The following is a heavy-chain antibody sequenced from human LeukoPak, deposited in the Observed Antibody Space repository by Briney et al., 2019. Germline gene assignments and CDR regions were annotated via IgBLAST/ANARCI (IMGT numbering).Heavy chain of an antibody. J-gene: IGHJ6*04. V-gene: IGHV1-3*01. CDR1: GYTFTSYA. CDR2: INAGNGNT. D-gene: IGHD6-19*01. Sequence: ASVKVSCKASGYTFTSYAMHWVRQAPGQRLEWMGWINAGNGNTKYSQKFQGRVTITRDTSASTAYMELSSLRSEDTAVYYCARDQAYGIAVAGTYYYGMDVWGKGTTATVSS. CDR3: ARDQAYGIAVAGTYYYGMDV.